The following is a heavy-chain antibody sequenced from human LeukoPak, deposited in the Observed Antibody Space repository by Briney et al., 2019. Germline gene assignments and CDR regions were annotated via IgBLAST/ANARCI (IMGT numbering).Heavy chain of an antibody. V-gene: IGHV3-48*01. D-gene: IGHD3-22*01. CDR1: GFMFGAYN. J-gene: IGHJ4*02. CDR3: ARNLYYYDSSGYYYY. Sequence: PGGSLRLSCAASGFMFGAYNMNWVRQAPGKGLEWISYITSSSSTIYYADSVKGRFTISRDNSKNMLYLQMNSLRAEDTAVYYCARNLYYYDSSGYYYYWGQGTLVTVSS. CDR2: ITSSSSTI.